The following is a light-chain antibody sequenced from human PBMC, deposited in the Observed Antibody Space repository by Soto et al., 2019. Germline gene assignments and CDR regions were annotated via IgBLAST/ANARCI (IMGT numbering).Light chain of an antibody. CDR1: STDVGGTKY. CDR2: DVS. CDR3: GSYTSSSTLYV. Sequence: QSVLTQPASVSGSPGQSITISCTGTSTDVGGTKYVAWYQQHPGKAPKLMIYDVSDRPSGVSNRFTGSKSGNTASLPISGLQAEYEADYYCGSYTSSSTLYVSGTGTKLSVL. V-gene: IGLV2-14*01. J-gene: IGLJ1*01.